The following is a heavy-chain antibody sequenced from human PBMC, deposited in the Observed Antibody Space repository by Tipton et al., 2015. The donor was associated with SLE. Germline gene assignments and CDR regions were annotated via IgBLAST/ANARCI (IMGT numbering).Heavy chain of an antibody. CDR3: ARDGVVAAATAEYFQH. J-gene: IGHJ1*01. CDR2: IYYSGST. V-gene: IGHV4-59*12. Sequence: TLSLTCTVSGGSISSYYWSWIRQPPGKGLEWIGYIYYSGSTNYNPSLKSRVTISLDTSKNQFSLRLSSVTAADTAVYYCARDGVVAAATAEYFQHWGQGTLVTVSS. D-gene: IGHD2-15*01. CDR1: GGSISSYY.